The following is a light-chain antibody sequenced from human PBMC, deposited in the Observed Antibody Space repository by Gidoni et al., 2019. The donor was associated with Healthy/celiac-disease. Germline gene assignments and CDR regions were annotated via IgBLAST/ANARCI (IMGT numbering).Light chain of an antibody. CDR3: QQYDNLPRT. Sequence: PSSLSASVGDRVTITCQASQDISNYLNWYQQKPGKAPKLLIYDASNLETGVPSRFSGSGSGTDFTFTISSLQPEDIATYYCQQYDNLPRTFGQGTKLEIK. V-gene: IGKV1-33*01. CDR2: DAS. J-gene: IGKJ2*01. CDR1: QDISNY.